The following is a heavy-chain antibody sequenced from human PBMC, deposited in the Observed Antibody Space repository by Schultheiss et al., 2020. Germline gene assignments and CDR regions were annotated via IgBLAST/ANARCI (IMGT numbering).Heavy chain of an antibody. CDR2: VYPSGTT. Sequence: SETLSLTCNVSGGSISGYYWSWIRQPAGKGLEWVGRVYPSGTTNYNPSLKSRVTMSVDTSKNQFSLKLSSVTAADTAVYYCARDLGRWLQMFDAFDIWGQGTMVTVSS. V-gene: IGHV4-4*07. CDR1: GGSISGYY. D-gene: IGHD5-24*01. J-gene: IGHJ3*02. CDR3: ARDLGRWLQMFDAFDI.